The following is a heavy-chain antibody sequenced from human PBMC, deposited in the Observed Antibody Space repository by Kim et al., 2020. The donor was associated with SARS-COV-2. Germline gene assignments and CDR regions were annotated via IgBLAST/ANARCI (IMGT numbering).Heavy chain of an antibody. CDR1: GGSISSSSYY. CDR3: ARQGRLSPTY. V-gene: IGHV4-39*01. CDR2: IYYSGST. D-gene: IGHD3-16*02. J-gene: IGHJ4*02. Sequence: SETLSLTCTVSGGSISSSSYYWGWIRQPPGKGLEWIGSIYYSGSTYYNPSLKSRVTISVDTSKNQFSLKLSSVTAADTAVYYCARQGRLSPTYWGQGTLVTVSS.